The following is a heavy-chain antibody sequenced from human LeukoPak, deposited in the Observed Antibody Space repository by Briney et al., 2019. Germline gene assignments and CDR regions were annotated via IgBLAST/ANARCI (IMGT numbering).Heavy chain of an antibody. CDR1: GFTFSSYA. CDR3: ARGYYYGSGSSIILNWFDP. D-gene: IGHD3-10*01. CDR2: ISGTGGTT. Sequence: PGGSLRLSCAASGFTFSSYAMSWVRQAPGKGLEWVSVISGTGGTTHYADSVKGRFTISRDNSKNTLDLQMNSLRADDTAVYYCARGYYYGSGSSIILNWFDPWGQGTLVTVSS. V-gene: IGHV3-23*01. J-gene: IGHJ5*02.